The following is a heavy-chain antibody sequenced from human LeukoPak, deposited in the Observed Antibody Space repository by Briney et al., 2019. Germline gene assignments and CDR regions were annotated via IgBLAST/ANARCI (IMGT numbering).Heavy chain of an antibody. D-gene: IGHD2-2*02. CDR2: IWYDGSNK. CDR1: GFTFSSYG. CDR3: ARSDIVVVPAAISFGYAFDI. J-gene: IGHJ3*02. V-gene: IGHV3-33*01. Sequence: GGSLRLSCAASGFTFSSYGMHWVRQAPGKGLEWVAVIWYDGSNKYYADSVKGRFTIPRDNSKNTLYLQMNSLRAEDPAVYYCARSDIVVVPAAISFGYAFDIWGQGTMVTVSS.